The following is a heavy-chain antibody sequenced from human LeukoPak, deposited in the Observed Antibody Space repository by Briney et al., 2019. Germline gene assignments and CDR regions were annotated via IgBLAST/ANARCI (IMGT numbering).Heavy chain of an antibody. Sequence: GESLKISCKASGYSFTRYWISWVRQMPGKGLELMGRIDPSDSYTNYSPSFQGHVTISADKSISTAYLQWRSLKASDTAIYYCARTYSSGWAFFDYWGQGNMVTVSS. CDR1: GYSFTRYW. J-gene: IGHJ4*02. CDR2: IDPSDSYT. D-gene: IGHD6-19*01. V-gene: IGHV5-10-1*01. CDR3: ARTYSSGWAFFDY.